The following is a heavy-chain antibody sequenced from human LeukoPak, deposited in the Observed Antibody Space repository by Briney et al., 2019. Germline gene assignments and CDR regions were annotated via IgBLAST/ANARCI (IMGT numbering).Heavy chain of an antibody. CDR1: GGSFSGYY. J-gene: IGHJ6*02. Sequence: SETPSLTCAVYGGSFSGYYWSWIRQPPGKGLEWIGEINHSGSTNYNPSLKSRVTISVDTSKNQFSLKLSSVTAADTAVYYCARVRSVYYYYYGMDVWGQGTTVTVSS. CDR2: INHSGST. V-gene: IGHV4-34*01. CDR3: ARVRSVYYYYYGMDV.